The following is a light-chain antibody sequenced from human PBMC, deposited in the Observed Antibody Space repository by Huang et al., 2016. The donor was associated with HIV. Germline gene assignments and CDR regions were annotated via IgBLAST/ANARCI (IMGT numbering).Light chain of an antibody. Sequence: IVMTQSPATLSVSPGERATLSCRASQSIFSNLAWYQQKPGQAPRLLIYGASTRANGVPARFSGSWSGTEFTLTISSLQSEDFAVYYCQQYNNWPRGGFGQGTRVDIK. CDR1: QSIFSN. J-gene: IGKJ1*01. CDR3: QQYNNWPRGG. CDR2: GAS. V-gene: IGKV3-15*01.